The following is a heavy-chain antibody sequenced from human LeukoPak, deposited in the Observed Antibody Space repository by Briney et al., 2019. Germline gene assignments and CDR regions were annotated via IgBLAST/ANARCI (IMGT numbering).Heavy chain of an antibody. Sequence: PGGSLRLSCAASGITFSSYAMHWVRQAPGKGLEYVSGISSNGDSTDYANSVKGRFTISRDNSKNTLYLQMGSLRSEDMAVYYCVTGIAVAAFDSWGRGTLVTVSS. CDR3: VTGIAVAAFDS. J-gene: IGHJ4*02. CDR1: GITFSSYA. V-gene: IGHV3-64*01. D-gene: IGHD6-19*01. CDR2: ISSNGDST.